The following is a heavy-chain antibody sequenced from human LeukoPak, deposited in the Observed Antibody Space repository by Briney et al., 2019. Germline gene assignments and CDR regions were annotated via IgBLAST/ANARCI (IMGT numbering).Heavy chain of an antibody. CDR2: IYTSGST. CDR1: GGSISSGSYH. V-gene: IGHV4-61*02. J-gene: IGHJ4*02. CDR3: AGESVVPAAPVFDY. Sequence: SQTLSLTCTVSGGSISSGSYHWSWIRQPAGKGLEWIGRIYTSGSTNYNPSLKSRVTISVDTSKNQFSLKLSSVTAADTAVYYCAGESVVPAAPVFDYWGQGTLVTVSS. D-gene: IGHD2-2*01.